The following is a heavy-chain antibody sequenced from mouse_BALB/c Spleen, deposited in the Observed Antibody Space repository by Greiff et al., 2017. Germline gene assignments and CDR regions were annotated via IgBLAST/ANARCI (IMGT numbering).Heavy chain of an antibody. CDR3: ASGPAWFAY. CDR2: ISSGSSTI. Sequence: VQLKESGGGLVQPGGSRKLSCAASGFTFSSFGMHWVRQAPEKGLEWVAYISSGSSTIYYADTVKGRFTISRDNPKNTLFLQMTSLRSEDTAMYYCASGPAWFAYWGQGTLVTVSA. J-gene: IGHJ3*01. CDR1: GFTFSSFG. V-gene: IGHV5-17*02.